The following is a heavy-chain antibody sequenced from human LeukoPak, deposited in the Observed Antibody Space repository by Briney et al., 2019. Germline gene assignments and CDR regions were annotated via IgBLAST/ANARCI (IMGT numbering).Heavy chain of an antibody. D-gene: IGHD4-11*01. J-gene: IGHJ3*02. Sequence: SQTLSLTCAISGDSVSSSDATWNWIRPSASRGLEWLGRTYYRSRWSSDYAPSVRSRITINSDTAKNQFSLQLNSVTPEDTAVYYCARASYRAFYIWGQGTMVTVSS. CDR1: GDSVSSSDAT. V-gene: IGHV6-1*01. CDR2: TYYRSRWSS. CDR3: ARASYRAFYI.